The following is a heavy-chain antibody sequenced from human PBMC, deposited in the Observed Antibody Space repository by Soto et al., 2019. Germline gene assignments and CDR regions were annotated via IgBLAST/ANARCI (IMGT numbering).Heavy chain of an antibody. D-gene: IGHD6-25*01. CDR3: ASGPIAARGAFDI. Sequence: QPGGSLRLSCAASGFTVSSNYMSWVRQAPGKGLEWVSVIYSGGSTYYADSVKGRFTISRDNSKNTLYLQMNSLRAEDTAVYYCASGPIAARGAFDIWGQGTMVTVSS. J-gene: IGHJ3*02. CDR2: IYSGGST. V-gene: IGHV3-53*01. CDR1: GFTVSSNY.